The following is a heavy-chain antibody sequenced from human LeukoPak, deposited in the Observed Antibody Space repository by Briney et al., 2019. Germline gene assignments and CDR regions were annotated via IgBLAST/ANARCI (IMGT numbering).Heavy chain of an antibody. V-gene: IGHV1-2*02. CDR1: GYTFTGYY. CDR3: ARGYCSSTSCYPPDV. J-gene: IGHJ6*04. Sequence: ASVKVSCKASGYTFTGYYMHWVRQAPGQGLEWMGWINPNSGGTNYAQKFQGRVTMTRDTSISTAYMELSRLRSDDTAVYYCARGYCSSTSCYPPDVWGKGTTVTVSS. D-gene: IGHD2-2*01. CDR2: INPNSGGT.